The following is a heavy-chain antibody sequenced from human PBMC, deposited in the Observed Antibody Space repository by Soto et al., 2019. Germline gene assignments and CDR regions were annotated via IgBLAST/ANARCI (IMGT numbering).Heavy chain of an antibody. CDR2: VSHDGVNK. Sequence: QMQLVESGGGVVQPGRSLRLSCAASGFSFRNYNLHWVRQAPGKGLEWVAVVSHDGVNKHYAESVKGRLSISRDSSRDTLYLQMSILRPEDTAVYYCVRETQIVMVVVPTPGSPGAFDMWGQGTMVTVSS. V-gene: IGHV3-30-3*01. CDR3: VRETQIVMVVVPTPGSPGAFDM. D-gene: IGHD2-15*01. CDR1: GFSFRNYN. J-gene: IGHJ3*02.